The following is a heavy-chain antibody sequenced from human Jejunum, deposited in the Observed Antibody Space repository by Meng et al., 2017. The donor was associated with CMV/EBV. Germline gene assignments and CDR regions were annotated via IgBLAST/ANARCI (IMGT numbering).Heavy chain of an antibody. CDR3: VRNRGRSDLNY. CDR2: IDWDDEK. Sequence: FSGFSLTTTGMRVSWIRQSPGKALELLARIDWDDEKFYRTSLKTRLSISTDISKSQVVLTMTNMDPVDTATYYCVRNRGRSDLNYWGQGTLVTVSS. V-gene: IGHV2-70D*14. D-gene: IGHD3-16*02. J-gene: IGHJ4*02. CDR1: GFSLTTTGMR.